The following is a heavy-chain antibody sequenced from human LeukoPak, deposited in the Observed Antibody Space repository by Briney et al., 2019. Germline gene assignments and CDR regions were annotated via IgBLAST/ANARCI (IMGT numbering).Heavy chain of an antibody. CDR2: INHSGST. V-gene: IGHV4-34*01. J-gene: IGHJ4*02. CDR3: ARQYSSGWPYYFDY. D-gene: IGHD6-19*01. Sequence: PSETLSLTCAVYGGSFSGYYWSWIRQPPGKGLEWIGEINHSGSTNYNPSLKSRVTISVDTSKNQFSLKLGSVTAADTAVYYCARQYSSGWPYYFDYWGQGTLVTVSS. CDR1: GGSFSGYY.